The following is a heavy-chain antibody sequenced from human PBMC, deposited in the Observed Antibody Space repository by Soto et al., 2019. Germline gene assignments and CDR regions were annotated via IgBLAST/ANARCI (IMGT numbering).Heavy chain of an antibody. V-gene: IGHV5-51*01. Sequence: PGESLKISSKGSGYSFTSYGIGWVRQMPGKGLEWMGIIYPGDSDTRYSPSFQGQVTISADKSISTAYLQWSSPKASDTAMYYCARHQDCTNGVCYLDYWGQGTLVTVSS. D-gene: IGHD2-8*01. CDR1: GYSFTSYG. J-gene: IGHJ4*02. CDR3: ARHQDCTNGVCYLDY. CDR2: IYPGDSDT.